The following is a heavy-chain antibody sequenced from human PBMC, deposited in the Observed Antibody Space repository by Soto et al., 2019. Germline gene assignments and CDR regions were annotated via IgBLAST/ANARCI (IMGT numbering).Heavy chain of an antibody. CDR1: GFTFSSYG. CDR2: ISYDGSNK. Sequence: GGSLRLSCAASGFTFSSYGMHWVRQAPGKGLEWVAVISYDGSNKYYADSVKGRFTISRDNSKNTLYLQMNSLRAEDTAVYYCAKDSSSWYVIWYYFDYWGQGNMV. V-gene: IGHV3-30*18. J-gene: IGHJ4*02. D-gene: IGHD6-13*01. CDR3: AKDSSSWYVIWYYFDY.